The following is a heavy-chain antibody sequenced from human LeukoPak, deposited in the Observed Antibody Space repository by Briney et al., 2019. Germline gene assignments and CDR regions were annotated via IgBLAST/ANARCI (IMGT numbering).Heavy chain of an antibody. V-gene: IGHV3-15*04. CDR1: GFTFSNAW. CDR3: TTGIGL. Sequence: GGPLRLSCAASGFTFSNAWMNWVRQAPGKGLEWVGRIESKTDGGTTDYAAPVKGRFTISRHDSKNTLYLQMHSLKTEDTAVYYCTTGIGLWGQGTLVTVSS. CDR2: IESKTDGGTT. J-gene: IGHJ4*02. D-gene: IGHD1-26*01.